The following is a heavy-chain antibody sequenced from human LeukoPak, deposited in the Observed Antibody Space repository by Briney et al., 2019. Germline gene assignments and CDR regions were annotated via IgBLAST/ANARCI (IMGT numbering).Heavy chain of an antibody. Sequence: ASVKVSCKASGYTFTDFGFIWVRQAPGQGLEWWGWVSPYNGDTDYAKKFHDRVTMTTEWSTQTAVMELRNLRSDDTAVYYCARAESMALYFLYWGQGTLVSVSS. CDR3: ARAESMALYFLY. J-gene: IGHJ1*01. V-gene: IGHV1-18*01. CDR1: GYTFTDFG. D-gene: IGHD1-14*01. CDR2: VSPYNGDT.